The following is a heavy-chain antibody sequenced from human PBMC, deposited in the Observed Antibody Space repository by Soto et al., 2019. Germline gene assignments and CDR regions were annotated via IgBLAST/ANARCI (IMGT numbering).Heavy chain of an antibody. CDR3: ARYYGGNTLLDN. D-gene: IGHD4-17*01. CDR2: IYHSGST. V-gene: IGHV4-4*02. CDR1: GGSISSSNC. J-gene: IGHJ4*02. Sequence: SETLSLTCALSGGSISSSNCWGWVRQPPGKGLEWIGEIYHSGSTNYNPSLKSRVTISVDKSKNHFSLKMSSVTATHTAVYSCARYYGGNTLLDNWGPGTMVTVSS.